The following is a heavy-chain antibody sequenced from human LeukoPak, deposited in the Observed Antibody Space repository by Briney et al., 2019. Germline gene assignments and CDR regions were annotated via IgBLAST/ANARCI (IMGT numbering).Heavy chain of an antibody. CDR3: AKERAGMGADAFDI. CDR1: GFTFRTYA. CDR2: IWYDGSNK. J-gene: IGHJ3*02. D-gene: IGHD1-26*01. V-gene: IGHV3-30*02. Sequence: PGGSLRLSCAASGFTFRTYAMKWVRQAPGKGVGWVAFIWYDGSNKYYAASVKGRFTIFRDNSKNTLYLQMNSLRAEDTAVYYCAKERAGMGADAFDIWGQGTMVPVSS.